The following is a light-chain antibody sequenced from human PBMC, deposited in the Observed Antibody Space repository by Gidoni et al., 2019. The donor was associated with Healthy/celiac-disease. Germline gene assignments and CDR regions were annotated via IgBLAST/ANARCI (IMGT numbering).Light chain of an antibody. Sequence: VFTQSPGTLSLSPGERATLSCRASQSVSSSYLAWYQQKPGQAPRLLIYGASSRATGIPARFSGSGSGTDFTLTISRLEPEDFAVYYCQQYGTSPFTFGPGTKVDIK. CDR2: GAS. V-gene: IGKV3-20*01. CDR1: QSVSSSY. CDR3: QQYGTSPFT. J-gene: IGKJ3*01.